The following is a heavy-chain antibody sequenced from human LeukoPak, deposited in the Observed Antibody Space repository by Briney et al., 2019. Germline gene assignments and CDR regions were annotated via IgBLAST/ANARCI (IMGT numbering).Heavy chain of an antibody. CDR2: ISGSGGST. CDR1: GFIFSNFA. J-gene: IGHJ4*02. V-gene: IGHV3-23*01. D-gene: IGHD3-22*01. CDR3: AKGGAYYYVSSGYFDY. Sequence: PGGSLRLSCAASGFIFSNFAMSWVRQAPGKELEWVSAISGSGGSTYYADSAKGRFTISRDISKNTLFLQMNSLRAEDTAVYYCAKGGAYYYVSSGYFDYWGQGALVTVSS.